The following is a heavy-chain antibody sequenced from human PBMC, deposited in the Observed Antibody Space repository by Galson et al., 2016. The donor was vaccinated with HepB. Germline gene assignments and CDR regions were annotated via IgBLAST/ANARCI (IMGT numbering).Heavy chain of an antibody. V-gene: IGHV4-34*01. CDR1: GGSPSGYY. Sequence: SETLSPTCGVYGGSPSGYYWTWIRQPPAKGLEWNGEINHSGSANYNPSLPSRLHISMDIAKKEFFLNLRSVTAADTAVYYCARGLRLLSDYQFYGLDVWGPGTTVTVSS. J-gene: IGHJ6*02. CDR3: ARGLRLLSDYQFYGLDV. D-gene: IGHD2-15*01. CDR2: INHSGSA.